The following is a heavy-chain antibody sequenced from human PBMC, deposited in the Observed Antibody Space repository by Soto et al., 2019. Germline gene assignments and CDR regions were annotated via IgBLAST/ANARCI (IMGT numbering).Heavy chain of an antibody. D-gene: IGHD6-19*01. CDR3: ASRALSSGWSSAS. V-gene: IGHV4-39*01. Sequence: QLQLQESGPGLVKPSETLSLTCTVSGGSISSSSYYWGWIRQPPGKGLEWVGGVSHSGITYYNPFLRSCGTMPRVLATNECSPRLTSVTAADTAVYCCASRALSSGWSSASWGQGTLVTVSA. J-gene: IGHJ5*02. CDR1: GGSISSSSYY. CDR2: VSHSGIT.